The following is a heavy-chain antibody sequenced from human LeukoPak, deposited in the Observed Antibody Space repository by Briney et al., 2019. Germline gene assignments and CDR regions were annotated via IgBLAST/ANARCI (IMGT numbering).Heavy chain of an antibody. V-gene: IGHV3-21*01. CDR1: RFTFSSYT. Sequence: GGSLRLSCSASRFTFSSYTMNWVRQAPGKGLEWVSSIDPSSTYIYYADSVKGRFTISRDNAQNSLYLQMDSLRAEDTAVYYCTRGSYGDYEYWGQGTLVTVSS. CDR2: IDPSSTYI. CDR3: TRGSYGDYEY. J-gene: IGHJ4*02. D-gene: IGHD4-17*01.